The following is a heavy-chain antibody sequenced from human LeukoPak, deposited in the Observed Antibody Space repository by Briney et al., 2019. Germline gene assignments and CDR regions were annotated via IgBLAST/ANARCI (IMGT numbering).Heavy chain of an antibody. CDR3: ARRAAAAAFDR. CDR2: ISNGDVI. Sequence: GGSLRLSCAASGFNFSDYYMSWLRQAPGKGLEWISYISNGDVIYYADSVKGRFTISRDNAKSSLYLQMNSLRVEDTALYYCARRAAAAAFDRWGQGTLVTVSS. CDR1: GFNFSDYY. D-gene: IGHD6-13*01. V-gene: IGHV3-11*01. J-gene: IGHJ5*02.